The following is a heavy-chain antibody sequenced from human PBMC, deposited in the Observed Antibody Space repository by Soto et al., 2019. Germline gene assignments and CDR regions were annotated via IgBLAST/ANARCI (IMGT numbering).Heavy chain of an antibody. CDR2: IYHTGST. D-gene: IGHD3-9*01. CDR1: GGSISSVGHY. J-gene: IGHJ4*02. V-gene: IGHV4-31*03. CDR3: ARATGTLRSRNCDY. Sequence: QVQLQESGPGLVKPPQTLSLTCTVSGGSISSVGHYWTLIRQPPGKGLEWIGSIYHTGSTYYSPSLRSRLTISVDTSKSQFSLRLNSVTAADTAVYYCARATGTLRSRNCDYWGQGTLVTVSS.